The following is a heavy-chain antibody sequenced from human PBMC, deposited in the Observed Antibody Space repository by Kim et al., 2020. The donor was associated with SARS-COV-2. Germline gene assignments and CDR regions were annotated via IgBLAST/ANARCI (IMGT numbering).Heavy chain of an antibody. Sequence: GESLKISCKGSGYSFTSYWIGWVRQMPGKGLEWMGIIYPGDSDTRYSPSFQGQVTISADKSISTAYLQWSSLKASDTAMYYCARSHFWGVTTDAFDIWGQGTMVTVSS. CDR3: ARSHFWGVTTDAFDI. CDR2: IYPGDSDT. D-gene: IGHD3-3*02. V-gene: IGHV5-51*01. J-gene: IGHJ3*02. CDR1: GYSFTSYW.